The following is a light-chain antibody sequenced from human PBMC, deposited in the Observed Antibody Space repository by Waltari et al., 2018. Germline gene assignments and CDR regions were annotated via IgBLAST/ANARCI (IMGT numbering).Light chain of an antibody. J-gene: IGKJ5*01. Sequence: EIVLTQSPATLSLSPGERAPLPCRASQSVSSYLAWYQQKPGQAPRLLIYDASNRATGIPARFSGSGPGTDFTLTISSLEPEDFAVYYCQQRSNWHEVTFGQGTRLEIK. V-gene: IGKV3D-11*02. CDR2: DAS. CDR3: QQRSNWHEVT. CDR1: QSVSSY.